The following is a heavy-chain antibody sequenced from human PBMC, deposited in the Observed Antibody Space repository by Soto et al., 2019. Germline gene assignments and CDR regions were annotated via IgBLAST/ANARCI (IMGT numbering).Heavy chain of an antibody. Sequence: PSETLSLTCAVFGDSINRADHSWRWIRPPTGKGLECIVHIYPDASPQDNPSLTSPVTISVDTSYNLYTMGLRSVTAADTAVYYCARAGYIGHDYWGHGTLVTVSS. J-gene: IGHJ4*01. CDR3: ARAGYIGHDY. V-gene: IGHV4-30-2*01. CDR1: GDSINRADHS. CDR2: IYPDASP. D-gene: IGHD2-15*01.